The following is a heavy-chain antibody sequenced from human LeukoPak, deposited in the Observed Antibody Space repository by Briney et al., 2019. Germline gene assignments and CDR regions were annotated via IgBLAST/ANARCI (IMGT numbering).Heavy chain of an antibody. CDR2: ISHGGST. D-gene: IGHD6-13*01. V-gene: IGHV4-4*02. CDR1: GGSISSSNW. CDR3: ARGEGSSWSNWFDP. Sequence: SETLSLTCAVSGGSISSSNWWSWVRQAPGKGLEWIGEISHGGSTNYNPSFKSRVTISVDKSKSQFSLKLSSVTAADTAVYYCARGEGSSWSNWFDPWGQGTLVTVSS. J-gene: IGHJ5*02.